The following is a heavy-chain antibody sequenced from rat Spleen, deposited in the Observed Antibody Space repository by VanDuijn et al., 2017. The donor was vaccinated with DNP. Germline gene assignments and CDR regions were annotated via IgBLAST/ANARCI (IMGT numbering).Heavy chain of an antibody. J-gene: IGHJ2*01. CDR1: GLTFSDYG. D-gene: IGHD1-3*01. Sequence: EVQLVESGGALVQPGRSLILSCAASGLTFSDYGLAWVRQAPAKGLEWVASISTGGGNTYYRDSVTGRFTISRDNAKSTLFLQMDSLRSEETATYYCARHGEVPSRYAMDAWGQGVMVTVSS. V-gene: IGHV5S11*01. CDR2: ISTGGGNT. CDR3: ARHGEVPSRYAMDA.